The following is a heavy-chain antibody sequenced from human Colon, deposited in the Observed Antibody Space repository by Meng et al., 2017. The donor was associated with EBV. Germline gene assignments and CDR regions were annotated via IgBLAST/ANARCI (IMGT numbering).Heavy chain of an antibody. Sequence: AAGPGLVEPSGTLSLTGAVSGGSISTSDWWSWVRQPPGKGLEWIGEIYRGGGTNYNPSFKSRVTISVDTSNNHFSLKLSYVTAADTAVYYCARVRVIPAAVGFDYWGQGTLVTVSS. CDR1: GGSISTSDW. D-gene: IGHD2-2*01. CDR2: IYRGGGT. CDR3: ARVRVIPAAVGFDY. J-gene: IGHJ4*02. V-gene: IGHV4-4*02.